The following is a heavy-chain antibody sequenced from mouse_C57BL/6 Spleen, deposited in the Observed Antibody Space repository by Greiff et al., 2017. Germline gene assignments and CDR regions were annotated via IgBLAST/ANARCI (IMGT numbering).Heavy chain of an antibody. D-gene: IGHD2-3*01. CDR1: GFTFSSYA. CDR2: ISDGGSYT. V-gene: IGHV5-4*01. CDR3: AREADGYSVGAMDY. J-gene: IGHJ4*01. Sequence: EVKVVESGGGLVKPGGSLKLSCAASGFTFSSYAMSWVRQTPEKRLEWVATISDGGSYTYYPDNVKGRFTISRDNAKNNLYLQMSHLKSEDTAMYYCAREADGYSVGAMDYWGQGTSVTVSS.